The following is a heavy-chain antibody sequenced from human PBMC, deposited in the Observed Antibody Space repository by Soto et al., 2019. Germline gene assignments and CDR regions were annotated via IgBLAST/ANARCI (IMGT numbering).Heavy chain of an antibody. CDR3: ARFRGGADAFDI. D-gene: IGHD3-16*01. V-gene: IGHV4-59*08. J-gene: IGHJ3*02. Sequence: QVQLQESGPGLVKPSETLSLTCTVSGGSISSYYWSWIRQPPGKGLEWIGYIYYSGSTNYNPSLKSRVTISVDTSKNQFSLKLSSVTAADTAVYYCARFRGGADAFDIWGKGTMVTVSS. CDR2: IYYSGST. CDR1: GGSISSYY.